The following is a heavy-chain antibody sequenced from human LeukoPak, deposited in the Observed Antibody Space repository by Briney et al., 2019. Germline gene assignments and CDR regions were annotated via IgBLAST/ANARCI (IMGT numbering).Heavy chain of an antibody. CDR2: IYYSGST. J-gene: IGHJ3*02. CDR3: ARRHSTYYYDSSGYSEAFDI. D-gene: IGHD3-22*01. Sequence: PSETLSLTCTVSGGSISSSSYYWGWIRQPPGKGLEWIVSIYYSGSTYYNPSLKSRVTISVDTSKNQFSLKLSFVTAADTAVYYCARRHSTYYYDSSGYSEAFDIWGQGTMVTVSS. V-gene: IGHV4-39*01. CDR1: GGSISSSSYY.